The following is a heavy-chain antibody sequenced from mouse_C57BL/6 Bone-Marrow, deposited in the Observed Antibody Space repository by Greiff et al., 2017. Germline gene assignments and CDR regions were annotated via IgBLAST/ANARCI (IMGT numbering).Heavy chain of an antibody. Sequence: VQLKESGGDLVKPGGSLKLSCAASGFTFSSYGMSWVRQTPDKRLEWVATISSGGSYTYYPDSVKGRFTISRDNAKNTLYLQMSSLKSEDTAMYYCARHPLITTVVAPDAMDYWGQGTSVTVSS. J-gene: IGHJ4*01. CDR1: GFTFSSYG. CDR3: ARHPLITTVVAPDAMDY. CDR2: ISSGGSYT. V-gene: IGHV5-6*01. D-gene: IGHD1-1*01.